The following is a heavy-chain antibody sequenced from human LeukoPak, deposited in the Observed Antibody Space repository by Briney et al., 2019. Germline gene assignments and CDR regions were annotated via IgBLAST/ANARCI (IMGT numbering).Heavy chain of an antibody. CDR3: ARADYYDRSGYYFDY. V-gene: IGHV4-38-2*02. Sequence: SETLSLTCTVSAYSISSGYYWGWIRQAPGKGLEWIGSIYHSGNAYYNPSLKSRVTISVDTSKNQFSLKLSSVTAADTAVYYCARADYYDRSGYYFDYWGQGTLVTVSS. CDR2: IYHSGNA. D-gene: IGHD3-22*01. CDR1: AYSISSGYY. J-gene: IGHJ4*02.